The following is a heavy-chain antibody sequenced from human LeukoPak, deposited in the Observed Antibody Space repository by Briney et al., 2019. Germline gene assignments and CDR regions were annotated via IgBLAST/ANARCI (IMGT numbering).Heavy chain of an antibody. V-gene: IGHV4-59*08. CDR2: IYYSGST. Sequence: SETLSLTCTVSGGSISSYYWSWIRQPPGKGLEWIGYIYYSGSTNYNPSLKSRVTISVDTSKNQFSLKLSSVTAADTAVYYCATDSGSYLRWFDPWGQGTLVTVSS. CDR3: ATDSGSYLRWFDP. CDR1: GGSISSYY. D-gene: IGHD1-26*01. J-gene: IGHJ5*02.